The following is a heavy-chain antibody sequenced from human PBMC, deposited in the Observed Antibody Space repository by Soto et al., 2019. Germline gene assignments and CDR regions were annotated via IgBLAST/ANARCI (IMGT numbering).Heavy chain of an antibody. CDR3: ARAFSVAGEGRDAFDS. CDR2: INPNSGGT. V-gene: IGHV1-2*04. CDR1: GYTFTGYY. Sequence: ASVKVACKASGYTFTGYYMHWVRQAPGQGLEWMGWINPNSGGTNYAQKFQGWVTMTRDTSISTAYMELSRLRSDDTAVYYCARAFSVAGEGRDAFDSWGQGTMVTVSS. J-gene: IGHJ3*02. D-gene: IGHD6-19*01.